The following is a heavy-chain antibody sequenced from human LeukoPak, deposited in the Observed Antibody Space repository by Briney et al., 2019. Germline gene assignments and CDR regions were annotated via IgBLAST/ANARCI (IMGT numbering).Heavy chain of an antibody. J-gene: IGHJ4*02. CDR3: TRDRLGGSGWYYFDY. V-gene: IGHV3-49*04. Sequence: PGGSLRLSCTASGFTFGDYAMSWVRQAPGKGLEWVGFIRSKAYGGTTEYAASVKGRFTISRDDSKSIAYLQMNSLKTEDTAVCYCTRDRLGGSGWYYFDYWGQGTLVTVSS. D-gene: IGHD6-19*01. CDR2: IRSKAYGGTT. CDR1: GFTFGDYA.